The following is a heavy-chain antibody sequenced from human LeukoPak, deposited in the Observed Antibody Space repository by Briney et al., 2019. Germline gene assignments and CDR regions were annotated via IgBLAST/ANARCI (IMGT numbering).Heavy chain of an antibody. J-gene: IGHJ5*02. CDR1: RFTFSTYG. V-gene: IGHV3-30*02. CDR2: IRDDGSNK. D-gene: IGHD3-10*01. Sequence: GGSLSLSCAASRFTFSTYGMHWVRQAPGKGPEWVAFIRDDGSNKYYADSVKGRFTISRDNSKNTLYLQMKSLRAEDTAAYYCAKDEGFSGSGSYDHNNWIDPWGQGTLVSVSS. CDR3: AKDEGFSGSGSYDHNNWIDP.